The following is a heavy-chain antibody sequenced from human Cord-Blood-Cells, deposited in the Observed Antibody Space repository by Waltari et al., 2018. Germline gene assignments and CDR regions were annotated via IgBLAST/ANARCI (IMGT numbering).Heavy chain of an antibody. J-gene: IGHJ6*03. CDR3: ARGPVYYYYYMDV. V-gene: IGHV4-4*07. Sequence: QVQLQASGPGLVKPSETLSLTCTVSGGSISRHSWSWIRQPAGKGLEWIGRIYTSGSTNYNPSLKSRVTMSVDTSKNQFSLKLSSVTAADTAVYYCARGPVYYYYYMDVWGKGTTVTVSS. CDR1: GGSISRHS. CDR2: IYTSGST.